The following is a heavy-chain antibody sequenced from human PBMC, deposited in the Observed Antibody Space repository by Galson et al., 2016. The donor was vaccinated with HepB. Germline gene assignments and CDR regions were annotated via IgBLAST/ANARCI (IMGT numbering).Heavy chain of an antibody. Sequence: SLRLSCAASGFTFSSYSMNWVRQAPGKGLEWVSYIRSSGSTIYYADSVKGRFTIPRDNAKNSLYLQMNSLRDEDTAVYYCARDRVSGDFWSGYYTGIGMDVWGQGTTVTVSS. CDR2: IRSSGSTI. V-gene: IGHV3-48*02. J-gene: IGHJ6*02. D-gene: IGHD3-3*01. CDR3: ARDRVSGDFWSGYYTGIGMDV. CDR1: GFTFSSYS.